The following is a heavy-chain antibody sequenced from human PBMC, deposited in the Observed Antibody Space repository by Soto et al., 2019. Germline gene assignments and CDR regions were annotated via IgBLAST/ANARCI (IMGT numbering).Heavy chain of an antibody. D-gene: IGHD4-17*01. V-gene: IGHV4-34*01. CDR2: INHSGST. Sequence: QVQLQQWGAGLLKPSETLSLTCAVYGGSFSGYYWSWIRQPPGKGLEWIGEINHSGSTNYNPSLKRRVTISVDTSKNQFSLKLSSVTAADTAVYYGARDHDYGGKRRFDYWGQGTLVTVSS. CDR3: ARDHDYGGKRRFDY. J-gene: IGHJ4*02. CDR1: GGSFSGYY.